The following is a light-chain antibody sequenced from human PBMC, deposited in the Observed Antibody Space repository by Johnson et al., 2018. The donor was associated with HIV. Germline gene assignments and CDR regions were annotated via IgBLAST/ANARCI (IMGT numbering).Light chain of an antibody. CDR2: DNN. CDR1: SSNIGDNY. J-gene: IGLJ1*01. Sequence: QSVLTQPPSVSAAPGQKVTISCSGSSSNIGDNYVSWYQQLPGTAPKLLIYDNNKRPSVIPDRFSGSKSGTSATLGITGLQTGDEADYYCGTWDSSLSAYVFGTGTKVTV. CDR3: GTWDSSLSAYV. V-gene: IGLV1-51*01.